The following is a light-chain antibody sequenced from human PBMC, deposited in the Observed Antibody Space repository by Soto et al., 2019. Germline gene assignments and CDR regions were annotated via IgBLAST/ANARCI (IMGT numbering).Light chain of an antibody. CDR2: GAS. J-gene: IGKJ1*01. CDR1: QSVTSTY. Sequence: IVMTQSPATLSVSPGERATLSCRASQSVTSTYLAWYQQKPGQAPRLLIYGASSRATGVPDRFSGSGSGTDFTLTISRLEPEDFAVYFCHHYASTFGQGTKVDIK. V-gene: IGKV3-20*01. CDR3: HHYAST.